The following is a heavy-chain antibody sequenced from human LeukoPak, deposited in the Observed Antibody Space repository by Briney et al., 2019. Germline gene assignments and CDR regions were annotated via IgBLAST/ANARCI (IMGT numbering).Heavy chain of an antibody. CDR2: IYTSGST. J-gene: IGHJ6*03. CDR3: ARERKWELLSSYYYYMDV. D-gene: IGHD1-26*01. V-gene: IGHV4-4*07. CDR1: GGSISSYY. Sequence: SETLSLTCTVSGGSISSYYWSWIRQPAGKGLEWIGRIYTSGSTNYNPSLKSRVTMSVDTSKNQFSPKLSSVTAADTAVYYCARERKWELLSSYYYYMDVWGKGTTVTVSS.